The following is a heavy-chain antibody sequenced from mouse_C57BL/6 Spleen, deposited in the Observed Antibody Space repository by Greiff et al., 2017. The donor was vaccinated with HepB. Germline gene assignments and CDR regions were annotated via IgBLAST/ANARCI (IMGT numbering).Heavy chain of an antibody. D-gene: IGHD3-1*01. V-gene: IGHV1-4*01. J-gene: IGHJ3*01. Sequence: VQLQQSGAELARPGASVKMSCKASGYTFTSYTMHWVKQRPGQGLEWIGYINPSSGYTKYNQKFKDKATLTADKSSSTAYMQLSRRTSEDSAGYYCARSGGSWFAYWGQGTLVTVSA. CDR2: INPSSGYT. CDR3: ARSGGSWFAY. CDR1: GYTFTSYT.